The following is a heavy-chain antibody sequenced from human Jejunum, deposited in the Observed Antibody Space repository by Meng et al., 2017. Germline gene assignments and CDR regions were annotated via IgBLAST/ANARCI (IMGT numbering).Heavy chain of an antibody. CDR2: IGTDGRTT. CDR3: VRGRSGTYGFFDS. V-gene: IGHV3-74*01. J-gene: IGHJ4*02. Sequence: GESLKISCAASGFTFTNYWMHWVRQVPGKGLVWVSRIGTDGRTTDYADSVKGRFTISRDNAKNTLYLQMNSLRDEDKAVYYCVRGRSGTYGFFDSWGQGTLVTVSS. D-gene: IGHD1-26*01. CDR1: GFTFTNYW.